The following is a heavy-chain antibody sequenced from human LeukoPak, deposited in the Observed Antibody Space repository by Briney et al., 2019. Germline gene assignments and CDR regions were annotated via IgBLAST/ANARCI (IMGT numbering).Heavy chain of an antibody. CDR3: ARAGGYYYYGMDV. CDR1: GGSISSYY. D-gene: IGHD1-1*01. J-gene: IGHJ6*02. CDR2: IYYSGST. Sequence: PSETLSLTCTVSGGSISSYYWSWIRQPPGKGLEWIGYIYYSGSTNYNPSLKSRVTISVDTSENQFSLKLSSVTAADTAVYYCARAGGYYYYGMDVWGQGTTVTVSS. V-gene: IGHV4-59*01.